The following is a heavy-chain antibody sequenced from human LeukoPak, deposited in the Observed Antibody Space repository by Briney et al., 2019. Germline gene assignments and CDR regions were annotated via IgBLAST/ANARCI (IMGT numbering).Heavy chain of an antibody. Sequence: PSETLSLTCTVSGGSVNSVSNFWSWIRQPPGKGLECIGYIQNSARTNYNPSLESRVTISVDSSKDQFSLRLSSVTAADTAVYYCATDYSNFYGMDVWGQGTTVTVSS. CDR3: ATDYSNFYGMDV. D-gene: IGHD4-11*01. CDR1: GGSVNSVSNF. J-gene: IGHJ6*02. V-gene: IGHV4-61*01. CDR2: IQNSART.